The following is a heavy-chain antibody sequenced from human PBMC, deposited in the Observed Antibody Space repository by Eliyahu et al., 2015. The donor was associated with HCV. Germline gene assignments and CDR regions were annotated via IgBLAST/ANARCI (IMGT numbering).Heavy chain of an antibody. Sequence: QVQLQESGPGLVKPSETLSLTCSVSGASITSYYWSWIRQPPGKGLEWIGYSFYTGSSNYNPSLKSRVTISVDTSKNQFSLKLSSVTAADTAVYYCARLENYDDSVYSTPVQWGQGTLVTVSS. J-gene: IGHJ4*02. D-gene: IGHD3-22*01. V-gene: IGHV4-59*08. CDR2: SFYTGSS. CDR1: GASITSYY. CDR3: ARLENYDDSVYSTPVQ.